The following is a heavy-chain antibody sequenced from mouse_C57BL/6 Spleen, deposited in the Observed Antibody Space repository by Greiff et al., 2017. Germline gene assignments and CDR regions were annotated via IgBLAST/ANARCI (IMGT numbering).Heavy chain of an antibody. CDR2: IDPNSGGT. D-gene: IGHD1-1*01. CDR1: GYTFTSYW. J-gene: IGHJ4*01. Sequence: QVQLQQPGAELVKPGASVKLSCKASGYTFTSYWMHWVKQRPGRGLEWIGRIDPNSGGTKYNEKFKSKATLTVDKPSSTAYMQLSSLTSEDSAVYYCARSNMTTVPHYYAMDYWGQGTSVTVSS. V-gene: IGHV1-72*01. CDR3: ARSNMTTVPHYYAMDY.